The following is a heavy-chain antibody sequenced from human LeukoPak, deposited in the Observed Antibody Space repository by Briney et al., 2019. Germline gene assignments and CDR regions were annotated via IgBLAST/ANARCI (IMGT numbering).Heavy chain of an antibody. D-gene: IGHD3-10*01. J-gene: IGHJ3*02. V-gene: IGHV4-38-2*02. CDR1: GYSISSGYY. CDR2: MYHSGNT. CDR3: ARGSSSWFGEYSDAFDI. Sequence: PSETLSLTCSVSGYSISSGYYWGWIRQPPGKGLEWIGSMYHSGNTYCNPSLKSRVTISVDTSKNQFSLKLSSVTAADTAVYYCARGSSSWFGEYSDAFDIWGQGTMVTVSS.